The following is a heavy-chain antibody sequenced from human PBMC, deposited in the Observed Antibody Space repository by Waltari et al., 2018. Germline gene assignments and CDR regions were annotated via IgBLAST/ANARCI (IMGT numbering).Heavy chain of an antibody. CDR1: GGTFSSYT. D-gene: IGHD1-1*01. CDR2: IIPLLGIA. CDR3: ARDRGGNWNGQGDAFDI. Sequence: QVQLVQSGAEVKKPGSSVKVSCKASGGTFSSYTISWVRQAPGQGLEWMGRIIPLLGIANYEQKFKGRVTTTADKFTSTAYMELSSLRSEDTAVYYCARDRGGNWNGQGDAFDIWGQGKMVTVSS. J-gene: IGHJ3*02. V-gene: IGHV1-69*08.